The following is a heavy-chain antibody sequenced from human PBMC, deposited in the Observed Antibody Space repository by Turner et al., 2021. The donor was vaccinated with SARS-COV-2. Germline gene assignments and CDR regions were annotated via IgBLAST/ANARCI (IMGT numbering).Heavy chain of an antibody. V-gene: IGHV4-34*01. Sequence: QVHLQQWCAGLLKPSETLSLTCGVDGGSFIGYHWTWVRQPPGKGLQWIGEVTYSGSTNYNPSLRGRLTISVDMSKNHFSLNLISVTAADTAMYYCARDPRAGIDYWGQGTLVTVSS. J-gene: IGHJ4*02. CDR2: VTYSGST. CDR3: ARDPRAGIDY. CDR1: GGSFIGYH. D-gene: IGHD3-10*01.